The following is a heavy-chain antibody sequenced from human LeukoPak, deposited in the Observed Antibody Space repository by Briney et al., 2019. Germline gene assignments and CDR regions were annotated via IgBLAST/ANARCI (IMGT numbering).Heavy chain of an antibody. CDR1: GYTFTSYG. J-gene: IGHJ6*02. CDR3: ARDLEDTAMSYYYYGMDV. CDR2: ISAYNGNT. Sequence: ASVKVSCKASGYTFTSYGISWVRQAPGQGLEWMGWISAYNGNTNYAQKLQGRVTMTTDTSTGTAYMELRSLRSDDTAVYYCARDLEDTAMSYYYYGMDVWGQGTTVTVSS. V-gene: IGHV1-18*01. D-gene: IGHD5-18*01.